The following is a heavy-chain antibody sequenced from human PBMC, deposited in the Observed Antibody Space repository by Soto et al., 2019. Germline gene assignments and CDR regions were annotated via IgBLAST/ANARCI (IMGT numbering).Heavy chain of an antibody. Sequence: QVQLVESGGGVVQPGRSLRLSCTASGFIFSNYVMYWVRQAPGKGLEWVAFMSYDGTTKSYADSVKGRFTISRDNSQNTLYLQMNSLRPEDTGVYYCAREELWSRYFDYWGQGSLVTVSS. CDR1: GFIFSNYV. CDR2: MSYDGTTK. J-gene: IGHJ4*02. D-gene: IGHD3-10*01. CDR3: AREELWSRYFDY. V-gene: IGHV3-30-3*01.